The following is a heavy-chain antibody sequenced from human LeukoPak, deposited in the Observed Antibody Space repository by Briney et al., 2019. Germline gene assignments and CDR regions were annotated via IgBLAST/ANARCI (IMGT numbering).Heavy chain of an antibody. J-gene: IGHJ4*02. Sequence: GGSLRLSCAASGFTVRSNYMSWVRQAPGKGLEWVSVIYTGGSTYYADSVKGRFTISRDNSKNTLYLQMGSLRAEDMAVYYCAKVRYYDSSGSPFDYWGQGTLVTVSS. D-gene: IGHD3-22*01. CDR1: GFTVRSNY. CDR2: IYTGGST. CDR3: AKVRYYDSSGSPFDY. V-gene: IGHV3-53*05.